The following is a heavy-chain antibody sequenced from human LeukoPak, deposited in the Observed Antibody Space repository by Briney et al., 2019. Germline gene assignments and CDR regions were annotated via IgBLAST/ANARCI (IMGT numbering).Heavy chain of an antibody. D-gene: IGHD3-3*01. J-gene: IGHJ6*02. Sequence: ASVKVSCKASGYTFTSYGISWVRQASGQGLEWMGWISAYNGNTNYAQKLQGRVTMTTDTSTSTAYMELRSLRSDDTAVYYCARDLRLAIFGVVNPTSYGMDVWGQGTTVTVSS. CDR1: GYTFTSYG. CDR3: ARDLRLAIFGVVNPTSYGMDV. V-gene: IGHV1-18*01. CDR2: ISAYNGNT.